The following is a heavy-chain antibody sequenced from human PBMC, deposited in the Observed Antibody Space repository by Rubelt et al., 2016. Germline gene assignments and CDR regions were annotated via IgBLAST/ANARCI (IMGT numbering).Heavy chain of an antibody. Sequence: QVLLVQSGAEVKKPGASVKVSCKVSGYTLTDVSIHWVRQAPGKGLEWMGGFDPEEGKTLYAQNFQGRVIMPEDTSSDTAYMELSSLRSDDTAVYYCATFSSLYYLGVWGRGTAVIVSS. CDR1: GYTLTDVS. V-gene: IGHV1-24*01. CDR2: FDPEEGKT. J-gene: IGHJ6*03. CDR3: ATFSSLYYLGV.